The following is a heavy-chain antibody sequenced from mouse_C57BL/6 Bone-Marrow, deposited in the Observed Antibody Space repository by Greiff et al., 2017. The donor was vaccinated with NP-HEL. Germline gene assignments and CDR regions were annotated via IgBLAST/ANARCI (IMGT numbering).Heavy chain of an antibody. D-gene: IGHD2-4*01. V-gene: IGHV1-81*01. CDR3: ARCDYGVFAY. CDR2: IYPRSGNT. J-gene: IGHJ3*01. CDR1: GYTFTSYG. Sequence: VKLVESGAELARPGASVKLSCKASGYTFTSYGISWVKQRTGQGLEWIVEIYPRSGNTYYNEKFKGKATLTADKSSSTAYMELRSLTSEDSAVYFCARCDYGVFAYWGQGTLVTVSA.